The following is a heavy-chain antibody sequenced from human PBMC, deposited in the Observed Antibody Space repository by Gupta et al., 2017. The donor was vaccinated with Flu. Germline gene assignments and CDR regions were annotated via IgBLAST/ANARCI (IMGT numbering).Heavy chain of an antibody. CDR1: GFSFSAYG. CDR2: ISDDGYVQ. J-gene: IGHJ4*02. Sequence: QVQLVESGGGVVQPGRSLRLSCAASGFSFSAYGMHWVRQAPGKGLGWVAVISDDGYVQFHADSGKGRFTISRDNSKNTLFLQMNSLRREDTAVYYCAKKAAVGASTGGIDSWGQGTLVTVSS. CDR3: AKKAAVGASTGGIDS. V-gene: IGHV3-30*18. D-gene: IGHD1-26*01.